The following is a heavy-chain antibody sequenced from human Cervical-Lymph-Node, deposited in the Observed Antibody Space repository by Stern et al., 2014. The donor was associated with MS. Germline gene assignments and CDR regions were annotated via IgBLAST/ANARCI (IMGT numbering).Heavy chain of an antibody. CDR2: ISWNIGRI. J-gene: IGHJ4*02. CDR1: GFNFDDYA. D-gene: IGHD4-23*01. Sequence: EVHLAESGGGLVQPGRSLRLSCVASGFNFDDYAMHWVRQVPGKGLEWVSGISWNIGRIEYADSVKGRFTSSRDNVKSSLFLQMNSLRSEDTALYYCVKGGVWQLSNAFDHWGQGTLVIVSS. V-gene: IGHV3-9*01. CDR3: VKGGVWQLSNAFDH.